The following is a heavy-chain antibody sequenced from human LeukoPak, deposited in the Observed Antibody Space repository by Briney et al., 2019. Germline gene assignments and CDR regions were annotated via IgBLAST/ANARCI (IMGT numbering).Heavy chain of an antibody. V-gene: IGHV1-2*02. CDR1: GYTFNRYY. Sequence: SVKVSCKASGYTFNRYYMHWLRQAPRQERKGMGWVNPNRCGTNYPPHPQGRVTMTRDTSISTAYMELSRLRSDDTVVYYCARGVGFIVLMVYAISGAEYFQHWGQGTLVTVSS. CDR2: VNPNRCGT. J-gene: IGHJ1*01. CDR3: ARGVGFIVLMVYAISGAEYFQH. D-gene: IGHD2-8*01.